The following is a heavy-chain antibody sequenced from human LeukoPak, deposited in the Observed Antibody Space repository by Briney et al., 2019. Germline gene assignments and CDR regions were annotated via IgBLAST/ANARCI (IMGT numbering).Heavy chain of an antibody. CDR1: GLTFNSYA. Sequence: GGSLRLSCAASGLTFNSYAMSWVRQAPGKGLEWVSSISSSSSYIYYADSVKGRFTISRDNAKNSLYLQMNSLRAEDTAVYYCASGPTAMVTSDAFDIWGQGTMVTVSS. J-gene: IGHJ3*02. D-gene: IGHD5-18*01. CDR3: ASGPTAMVTSDAFDI. V-gene: IGHV3-21*01. CDR2: ISSSSSYI.